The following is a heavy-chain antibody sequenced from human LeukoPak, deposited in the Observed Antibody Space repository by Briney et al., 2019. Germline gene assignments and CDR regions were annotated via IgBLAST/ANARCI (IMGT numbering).Heavy chain of an antibody. J-gene: IGHJ4*02. CDR3: ASSYSGSYHFRY. Sequence: GGSLRLSCAASGFTFRNYAMYWVRQAPGKGLEWVAFTTYDEGDKYYADSVKGRFTISRDNAKNTLYLQMNSLRAEDTAVYYCASSYSGSYHFRYWGQGTLVTVSS. CDR2: TTYDEGDK. V-gene: IGHV3-33*05. CDR1: GFTFRNYA. D-gene: IGHD1-26*01.